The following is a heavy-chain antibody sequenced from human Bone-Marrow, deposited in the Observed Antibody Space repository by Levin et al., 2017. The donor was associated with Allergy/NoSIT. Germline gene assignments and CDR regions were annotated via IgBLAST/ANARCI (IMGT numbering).Heavy chain of an antibody. CDR3: TTDRRSLWFGELSAHTDY. CDR1: GFTFSNAW. J-gene: IGHJ4*02. V-gene: IGHV3-15*01. D-gene: IGHD3-10*01. Sequence: GGSLRLSCAASGFTFSNAWMSWVRQAPGKGLEWVGRIKSKTDGGTTDYAAPVKGRFTISRDDSKNTLYLQMNSLKTEDTAVYYCTTDRRSLWFGELSAHTDYWGQGTLVTVSS. CDR2: IKSKTDGGTT.